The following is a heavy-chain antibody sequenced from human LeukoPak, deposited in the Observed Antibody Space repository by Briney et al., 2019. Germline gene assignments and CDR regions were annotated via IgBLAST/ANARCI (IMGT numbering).Heavy chain of an antibody. CDR2: IYYSGST. J-gene: IGHJ4*02. CDR1: GGSISSYY. Sequence: PSETLSLTCTVSGGSISSYYWSWIRQPPGKGLEWIGYIYYSGSTNYNPSLKSRVTISVDTSKNQFSLKLSSVTAADTAVYYCARPPPFYGDHVFDYWGQGTLVTVSS. D-gene: IGHD4-17*01. V-gene: IGHV4-59*01. CDR3: ARPPPFYGDHVFDY.